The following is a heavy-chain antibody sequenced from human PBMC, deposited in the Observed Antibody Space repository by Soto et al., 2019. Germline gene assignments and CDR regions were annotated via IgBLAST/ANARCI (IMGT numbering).Heavy chain of an antibody. CDR3: ARGANPGFVVPAAHSTRPAPDYYYYMDV. Sequence: LSLICTVSGGSISSYYWSWIRQPPGEGLEWIGYIYYSGSTNYNPSLKSRVTISVDTSKNQFSLKLSSVTAADTAVYYCARGANPGFVVPAAHSTRPAPDYYYYMDVWGKGTTVTVSS. V-gene: IGHV4-59*01. CDR2: IYYSGST. CDR1: GGSISSYY. J-gene: IGHJ6*03. D-gene: IGHD2-2*01.